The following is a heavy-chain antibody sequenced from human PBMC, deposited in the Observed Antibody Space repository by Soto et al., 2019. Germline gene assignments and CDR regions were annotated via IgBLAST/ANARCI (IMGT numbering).Heavy chain of an antibody. CDR3: ARPGSGSYSGMDV. D-gene: IGHD3-10*01. Sequence: PGXSLRLSCVASGFTCSSYSMNWVRQAPWKGLEWVSYISSSSSSRYYADSVKGRFTISRDNAKNSLYLQMNSLRDEDTAVYYCARPGSGSYSGMDVWGQGTTVTVSS. CDR1: GFTCSSYS. CDR2: ISSSSSSR. J-gene: IGHJ6*02. V-gene: IGHV3-48*02.